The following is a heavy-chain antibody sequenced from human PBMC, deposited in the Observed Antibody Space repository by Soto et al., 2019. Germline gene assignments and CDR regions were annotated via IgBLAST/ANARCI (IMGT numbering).Heavy chain of an antibody. V-gene: IGHV1-69*13. CDR2: IIPIFGTR. CDR1: GGTFSNYA. J-gene: IGHJ5*02. CDR3: AKDGGREGYFGNSFDP. D-gene: IGHD2-15*01. Sequence: SVKVSCKASGGTFSNYAITWVRQAPGQGLEWLGRIIPIFGTRDYAQKFQGRVTISADESTTTAYMELSSLRSDDTAVYYCAKDGGREGYFGNSFDPWGQGTLVTVSS.